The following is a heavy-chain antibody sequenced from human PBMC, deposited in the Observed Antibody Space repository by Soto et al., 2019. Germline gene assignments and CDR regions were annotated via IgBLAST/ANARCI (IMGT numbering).Heavy chain of an antibody. J-gene: IGHJ4*02. CDR3: AKESIFPRAYYFDY. CDR2: ISGSGGST. V-gene: IGHV3-23*01. CDR1: GFTFSSYA. D-gene: IGHD3-3*01. Sequence: EVQLLESGGGLVQPGGSLRLSGAASGFTFSSYAMSWVRQAQGKGREWVSAISGSGGSTYYADSVKGRFTISRDNSKNTLYLQMNSLRAEDTAVYYCAKESIFPRAYYFDYWGQGTLVTVSS.